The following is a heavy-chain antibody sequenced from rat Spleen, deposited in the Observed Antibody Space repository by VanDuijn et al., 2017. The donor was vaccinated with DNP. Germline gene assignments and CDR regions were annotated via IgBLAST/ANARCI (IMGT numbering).Heavy chain of an antibody. J-gene: IGHJ2*01. V-gene: IGHV5-7*01. CDR3: AKNTGYYFDS. CDR2: ISYDGSST. D-gene: IGHD4-1*01. CDR1: GFTFSDYN. Sequence: EVQLVESGGGLVQPGRSLKLSCAASGFTFSDYNMAWVRQAPKKGLEWVATISYDGSSTYYRDSVKGRFTISRDNAKSSLYLQLSSLKSEDTATYYCAKNTGYYFDSWGQGVMVTVSS.